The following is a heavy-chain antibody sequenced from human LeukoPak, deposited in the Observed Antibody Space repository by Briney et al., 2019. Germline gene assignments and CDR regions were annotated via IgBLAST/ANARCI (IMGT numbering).Heavy chain of an antibody. CDR3: ASRMGIWYYMDV. D-gene: IGHD2-15*01. CDR1: GYTFTSYD. Sequence: GASVKVSCKASGYTFTSYDINWVRQATGQGLEWMGWMNPNSGNTGYAQKFQGRVTMTRNTSISTAYMELSSLRSEDTAVYYCASRMGIWYYMDVWGKGTTVTVSS. CDR2: MNPNSGNT. V-gene: IGHV1-8*01. J-gene: IGHJ6*03.